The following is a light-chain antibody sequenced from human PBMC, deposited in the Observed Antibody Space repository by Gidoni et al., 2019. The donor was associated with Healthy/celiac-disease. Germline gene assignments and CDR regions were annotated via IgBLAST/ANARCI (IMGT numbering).Light chain of an antibody. CDR2: GAS. CDR3: QQYGSAPQ. V-gene: IGKV3-20*01. Sequence: EIVLTQFPGTLSLSPGERATLTCRTRQSVSSSYLAWYQQKPGQAPRLLIYGASSRATGIPDRFSGSGSGTEFTLTISRLEPEDFAVYYCQQYGSAPQFGQGTKVEIK. J-gene: IGKJ1*01. CDR1: QSVSSSY.